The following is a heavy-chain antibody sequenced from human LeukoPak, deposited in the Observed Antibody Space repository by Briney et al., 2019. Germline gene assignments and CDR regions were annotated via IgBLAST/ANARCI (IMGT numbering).Heavy chain of an antibody. D-gene: IGHD4-11*01. J-gene: IGHJ4*02. CDR3: LSRYSNHKFWDY. V-gene: IGHV4-38-2*02. CDR2: IYHSGST. Sequence: SETLSLTCTVSGYSISSCYYWGWIRQPPGKGLEWIGSIYHSGSTYYNPSLKSRVTISVDTSKNQFSLKLSAVTAADTAVYYCLSRYSNHKFWDYWGQGTLVTVSS. CDR1: GYSISSCYY.